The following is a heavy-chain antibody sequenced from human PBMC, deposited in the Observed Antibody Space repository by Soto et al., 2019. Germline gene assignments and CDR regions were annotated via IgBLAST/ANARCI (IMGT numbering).Heavy chain of an antibody. J-gene: IGHJ4*02. CDR2: TYYRSKWYN. CDR3: ARHAVHSSGFTDY. CDR1: GDSVSSNSAA. D-gene: IGHD6-19*01. V-gene: IGHV6-1*01. Sequence: SQTLSLTGGISGDSVSSNSAAWNWIRQSPSRGLEWLGRTYYRSKWYNDYAVSVKSRITINPDTSKNQFSLQLNSVTPEDTAVYYCARHAVHSSGFTDYWGQGTLVTVSS.